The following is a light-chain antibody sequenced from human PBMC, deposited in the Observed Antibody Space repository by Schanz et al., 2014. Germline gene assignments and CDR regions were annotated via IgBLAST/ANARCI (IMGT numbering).Light chain of an antibody. CDR2: VKSDGSH. V-gene: IGLV4-69*01. CDR1: SGHNRNA. CDR3: QTWGTGIPV. Sequence: QSVLTQSPSASASLGASVKLTCTLSSGHNRNAIAWHQQQPERGPRYLMKVKSDGSHSKGDGIPDRFSGSSSGVERYLTISSLQSEDEADYYCQTWGTGIPVFGGGTKLTV. J-gene: IGLJ2*01.